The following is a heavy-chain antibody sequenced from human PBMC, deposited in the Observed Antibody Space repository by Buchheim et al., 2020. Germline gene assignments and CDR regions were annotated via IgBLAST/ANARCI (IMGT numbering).Heavy chain of an antibody. J-gene: IGHJ4*02. V-gene: IGHV4-39*01. Sequence: QLQLQESGPGLVKPSETLSLTCTVSGGSISSSSYYWGWIRQPPGKGLEWIGSIYYSGSTYYNPSLKNRVTISVDQSKNQFSLKLSSVTAADTAVYYCARLSDSSWYVYFDYWGQGTL. CDR1: GGSISSSSYY. D-gene: IGHD6-13*01. CDR2: IYYSGST. CDR3: ARLSDSSWYVYFDY.